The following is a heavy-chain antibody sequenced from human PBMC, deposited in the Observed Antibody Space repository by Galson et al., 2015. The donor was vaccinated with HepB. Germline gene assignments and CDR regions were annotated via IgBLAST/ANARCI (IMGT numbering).Heavy chain of an antibody. CDR2: ISYDGSNK. CDR3: ARDLVVGARGAFDY. Sequence: SLRLSCAASGSTFSSYAMHWVRQAPGKGLEWVAVISYDGSNKYYADSVKGRFTISRDNSKNTLYLQMNSLRAEDTAVYYCARDLVVGARGAFDYWGQGTLVTVSS. CDR1: GSTFSSYA. V-gene: IGHV3-30-3*01. D-gene: IGHD1-26*01. J-gene: IGHJ4*02.